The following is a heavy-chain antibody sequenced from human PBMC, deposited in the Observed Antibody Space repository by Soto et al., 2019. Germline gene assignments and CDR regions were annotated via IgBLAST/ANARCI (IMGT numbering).Heavy chain of an antibody. Sequence: PSETLSLTCTVSGGSMIAYYWNWMRQPPGKGLQWIGYTYYSGSTTYNPSLKSRVTISVDSSKNQFSLKLDSVTPADTAVYYCARPARQDTVAGNYWGQGTLVTVSS. D-gene: IGHD6-19*01. CDR2: TYYSGST. J-gene: IGHJ4*02. CDR3: ARPARQDTVAGNY. CDR1: GGSMIAYY. V-gene: IGHV4-59*01.